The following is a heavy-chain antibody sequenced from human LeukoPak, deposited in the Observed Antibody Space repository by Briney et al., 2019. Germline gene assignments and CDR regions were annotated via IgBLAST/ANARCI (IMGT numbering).Heavy chain of an antibody. D-gene: IGHD3-10*01. J-gene: IGHJ4*02. CDR2: INPNSGGT. Sequence: ASVKVSCKASGYTFTGYYMHWVRQAPGQGLEWMGWINPNSGGTNYAQKFQGRVTMTRDTPISTAYMELSRLRSDDTAVYYCARVMVRGVITLPYYWGQGTLVTVSS. CDR3: ARVMVRGVITLPYY. CDR1: GYTFTGYY. V-gene: IGHV1-2*02.